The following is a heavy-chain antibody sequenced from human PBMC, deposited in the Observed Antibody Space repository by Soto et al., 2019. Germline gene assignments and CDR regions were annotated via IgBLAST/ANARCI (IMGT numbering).Heavy chain of an antibody. CDR2: ITSSSTYI. V-gene: IGHV3-21*06. CDR3: ARDLLEGYDHARQPDY. Sequence: TGGSLRLSCVASGFTFRAYSMSWVRQAPGQGLEWVSSITSSSTYIYYTRSVEGRFTISRDDAKNSLHLQMNSLRAEDTAVYYCARDLLEGYDHARQPDYWGQGTLVTVSS. D-gene: IGHD2-2*01. J-gene: IGHJ4*02. CDR1: GFTFRAYS.